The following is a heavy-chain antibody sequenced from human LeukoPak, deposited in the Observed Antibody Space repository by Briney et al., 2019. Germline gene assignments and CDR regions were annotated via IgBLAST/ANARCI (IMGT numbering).Heavy chain of an antibody. Sequence: ASVKVSCKASGGTFSSYAISWVRQAPGQGLEWMGGNIPIFGTANYAQKFQGRVTITADESTSTAYMELSSLRSEDTAVYYCAGWYYYDSSGYYYYFDYWGQGTLVTVSS. J-gene: IGHJ4*02. D-gene: IGHD3-22*01. CDR1: GGTFSSYA. V-gene: IGHV1-69*13. CDR2: NIPIFGTA. CDR3: AGWYYYDSSGYYYYFDY.